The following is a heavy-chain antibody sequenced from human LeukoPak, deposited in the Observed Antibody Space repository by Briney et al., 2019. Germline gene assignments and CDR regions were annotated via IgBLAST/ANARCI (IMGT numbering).Heavy chain of an antibody. Sequence: PGASVRVSCKASGYTFTGYYMHWVRQAPGQGLEWMGWINPYSGDTMYAQKFQGRVTMTRDTSISTAYMELNRLRSDDTAVYYCARTNGGYEYNWGQGTLVIVSS. CDR3: ARTNGGYEYN. CDR1: GYTFTGYY. J-gene: IGHJ4*02. D-gene: IGHD5-12*01. CDR2: INPYSGDT. V-gene: IGHV1-2*02.